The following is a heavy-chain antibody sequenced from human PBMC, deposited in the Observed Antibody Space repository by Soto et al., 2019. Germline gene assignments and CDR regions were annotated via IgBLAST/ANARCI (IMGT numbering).Heavy chain of an antibody. V-gene: IGHV3-23*01. CDR2: ISGSGGST. D-gene: IGHD3-22*01. Sequence: GGSLRLSCAASGFTFISYAMSWVRQAPGKGLEWVSAISGSGGSTYYADSVKGRFTISRDNSKNTLYLQMNSLRAEDTAVYYCAKCGKIITMIVVVTLYYFDYWGQGTLVTVSS. J-gene: IGHJ4*02. CDR3: AKCGKIITMIVVVTLYYFDY. CDR1: GFTFISYA.